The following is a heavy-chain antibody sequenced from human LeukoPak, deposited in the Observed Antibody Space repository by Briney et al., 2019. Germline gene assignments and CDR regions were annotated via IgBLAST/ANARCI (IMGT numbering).Heavy chain of an antibody. CDR3: ARVVAAGVGPQYGMDV. CDR2: INTNTGNP. D-gene: IGHD6-13*01. Sequence: ASVTVSFTASGYIFSNYAMNWVRQAPGQGLEWMGWINTNTGNPTYAQGFTGRFVFSLDTSVSTAYLQISSLKAEDTAVYYCARVVAAGVGPQYGMDVWGQGTTVTVSS. V-gene: IGHV7-4-1*02. J-gene: IGHJ6*02. CDR1: GYIFSNYA.